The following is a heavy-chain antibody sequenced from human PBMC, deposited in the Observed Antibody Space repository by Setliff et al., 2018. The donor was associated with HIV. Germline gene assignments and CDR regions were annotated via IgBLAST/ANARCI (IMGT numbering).Heavy chain of an antibody. CDR2: INIDSGHT. Sequence: ASVKVSCKASGYSFTAYGVSWVRQAPGQGFEWMGWINIDSGHTNFAQKFQDRVTVTTDTSTNTTYMELRGLRSDDTATYYCASSVDNYGDNRWFDPWGQGTLVTVSS. V-gene: IGHV1-18*01. CDR3: ASSVDNYGDNRWFDP. CDR1: GYSFTAYG. D-gene: IGHD4-17*01. J-gene: IGHJ5*02.